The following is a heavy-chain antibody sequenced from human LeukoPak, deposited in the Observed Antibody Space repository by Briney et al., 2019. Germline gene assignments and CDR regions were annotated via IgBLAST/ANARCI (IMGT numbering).Heavy chain of an antibody. D-gene: IGHD3-10*01. CDR1: GFTFSSYA. V-gene: IGHV3-23*01. J-gene: IGHJ6*03. CDR2: ISGSGGST. Sequence: GGSLRLSCAASGFTFSSYAMGWVRQAPGKGLEWVSAISGSGGSTYYADSVKGRFTISRDNSKNTLYLQMNSLRAEDTAVYYCAKGEWFNYYYYYYMDVWGKGTTVTVSS. CDR3: AKGEWFNYYYYYYMDV.